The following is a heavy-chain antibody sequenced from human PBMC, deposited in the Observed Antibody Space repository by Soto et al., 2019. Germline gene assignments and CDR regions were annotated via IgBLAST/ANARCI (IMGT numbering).Heavy chain of an antibody. CDR3: ARDGGRRGYFDY. CDR1: GGSIISGGYY. Sequence: QVQLQESGPGLVKPSQTLSLTCTVSGGSIISGGYYWSWIRQHPGKGLEWIGYIYYSGSTYYNPSLKSRVTISVDTSKNQFSLKLSSVTAADTAVYYCARDGGRRGYFDYWGQGTLVSVSS. CDR2: IYYSGST. V-gene: IGHV4-31*03. J-gene: IGHJ4*02. D-gene: IGHD3-3*01.